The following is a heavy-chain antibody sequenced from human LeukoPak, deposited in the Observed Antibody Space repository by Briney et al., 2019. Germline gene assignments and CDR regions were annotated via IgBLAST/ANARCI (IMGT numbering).Heavy chain of an antibody. J-gene: IGHJ4*01. CDR3: ARVEASEGKWLLVDY. CDR2: IESVRTT. Sequence: PGRSLRLSCAASAFTASSNYIAWVRQAPGKGLEWDSVIESVRTTFCADSVRGRLTISRDNSKNTLFREMNSLRAEDTAVYYCARVEASEGKWLLVDYWGHGTLVTVSS. D-gene: IGHD3-22*01. V-gene: IGHV3-53*01. CDR1: AFTASSNY.